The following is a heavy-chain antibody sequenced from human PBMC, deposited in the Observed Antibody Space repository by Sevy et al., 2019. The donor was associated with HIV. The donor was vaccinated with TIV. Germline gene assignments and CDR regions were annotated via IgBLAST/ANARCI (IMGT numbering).Heavy chain of an antibody. CDR1: GFTFGDYS. V-gene: IGHV3-49*03. CDR2: FRRKASGGAT. CDR3: ARYIAVVINIDY. Sequence: GGSLRLSCTGSGFTFGDYSMSWFRQTPGKGLEWVGFFRRKASGGATEYAASVKGRFTISRDDSKSVAYLQMNSLKTEDTAMYYCARYIAVVINIDYWGQRTLVTVSS. D-gene: IGHD3-22*01. J-gene: IGHJ4*02.